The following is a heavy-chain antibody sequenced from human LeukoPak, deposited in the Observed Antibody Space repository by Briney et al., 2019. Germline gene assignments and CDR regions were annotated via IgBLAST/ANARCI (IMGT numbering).Heavy chain of an antibody. CDR3: ARDLQYYYGSGSSNWFDP. CDR1: GYTFTGYY. CDR2: INPNSGGT. D-gene: IGHD3-10*01. J-gene: IGHJ5*02. V-gene: IGHV1-2*02. Sequence: ASVKVSCKASGYTFTGYYMHWVRQAPGQGREWMGWINPNSGGTNYAQKFQGRVTMTRDTSISTAYMELSRLRSDDTAVYYCARDLQYYYGSGSSNWFDPWGQGTLVTVSS.